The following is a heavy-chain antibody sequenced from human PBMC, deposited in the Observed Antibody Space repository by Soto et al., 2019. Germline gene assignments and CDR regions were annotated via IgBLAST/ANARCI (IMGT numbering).Heavy chain of an antibody. Sequence: GGSLRLSCAASGFTFSSYSINWVRQAPGKGLEWVSSISSSSSYIYYADSVKGRFTISRDNAKNSLYLQMNSLRAEDTAVYYCAKGIEVTGMYYYYYMDVWGKGTTVTVSS. J-gene: IGHJ6*03. CDR2: ISSSSSYI. CDR3: AKGIEVTGMYYYYYMDV. V-gene: IGHV3-21*01. D-gene: IGHD6-19*01. CDR1: GFTFSSYS.